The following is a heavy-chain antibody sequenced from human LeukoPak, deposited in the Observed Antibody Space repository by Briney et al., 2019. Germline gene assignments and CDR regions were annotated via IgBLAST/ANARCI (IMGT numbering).Heavy chain of an antibody. J-gene: IGHJ4*02. D-gene: IGHD2-15*01. CDR3: ARGLLPIL. V-gene: IGHV4-59*01. CDR2: IYYSGST. CDR1: GGSISSYY. Sequence: SETLSLTCTVSGGSISSYYWSWIRQPPGKGLEWIGYIYYSGSTNYNPSLKSRVTISVDTSKNQFSLKLSSVTAADTAVYYCARGLLPILWGQGTLVTVSS.